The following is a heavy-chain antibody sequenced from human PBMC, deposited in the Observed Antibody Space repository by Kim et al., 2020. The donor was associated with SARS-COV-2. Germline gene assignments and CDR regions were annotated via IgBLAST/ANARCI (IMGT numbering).Heavy chain of an antibody. D-gene: IGHD3-22*01. Sequence: GGSLRLSCAASGFTFSDYSMNWVRRAPGKGLEWVSSISRSSTYIYYADSVKGRFTISRDNAKNSLYLQMNSLRAEDTAVYYCASNYDTSGYYHDDGRRYFDHWGQGTLVTVSS. CDR3: ASNYDTSGYYHDDGRRYFDH. CDR1: GFTFSDYS. J-gene: IGHJ4*02. CDR2: ISRSSTYI. V-gene: IGHV3-21*01.